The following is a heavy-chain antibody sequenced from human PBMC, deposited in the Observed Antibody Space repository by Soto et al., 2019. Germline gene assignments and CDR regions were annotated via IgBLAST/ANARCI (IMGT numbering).Heavy chain of an antibody. J-gene: IGHJ6*02. CDR3: ARVGFGELLAHGMDV. V-gene: IGHV4-30-4*01. D-gene: IGHD3-10*01. CDR2: IYYSGST. Sequence: QVQLQESGPGLVKPSQTLSLTCTVSGGSISSGDYYWSWIRQPPGKGLEWIGYIYYSGSTYYNPSHKRRVTQSVDTSKNQFSLKLSSVTAADTAVYYCARVGFGELLAHGMDVWGQGTTVTVS. CDR1: GGSISSGDYY.